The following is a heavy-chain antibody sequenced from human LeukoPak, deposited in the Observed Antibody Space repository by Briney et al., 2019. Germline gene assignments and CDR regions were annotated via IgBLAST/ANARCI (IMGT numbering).Heavy chain of an antibody. CDR3: VRVGGSPLGALDI. V-gene: IGHV4-59*01. J-gene: IGHJ3*02. CDR2: ISYTGST. Sequence: PSETLSLTCIVSGGSIRSYDWSWIRQPPGKGLEWIGYISYTGSTNYNPSLKSRVTMSGDTPKNQFSLKLSSVTAADTAVYYCVRVGGSPLGALDIWGQGTMVTVSS. CDR1: GGSIRSYD.